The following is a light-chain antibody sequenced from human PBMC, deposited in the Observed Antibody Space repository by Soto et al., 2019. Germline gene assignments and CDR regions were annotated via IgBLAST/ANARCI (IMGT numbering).Light chain of an antibody. J-gene: IGKJ1*01. CDR1: QSISSW. V-gene: IGKV1-5*01. CDR2: DVS. CDR3: QQYDSYPQT. Sequence: DIQMTQSPSTLSASVGDRVTVTCRASQSISSWLAWYQQKPGRAPKVLIYDVSSLDRGVTSRFSGSGSGTEFTLTISSLQPDDFATYYCQQYDSYPQTVGPGTKVEIK.